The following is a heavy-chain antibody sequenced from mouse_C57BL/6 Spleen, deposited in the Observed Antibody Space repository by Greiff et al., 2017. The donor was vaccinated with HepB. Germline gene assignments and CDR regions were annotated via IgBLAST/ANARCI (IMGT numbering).Heavy chain of an antibody. D-gene: IGHD1-1*01. J-gene: IGHJ2*01. CDR1: GYAFSSYW. CDR3: ARPDYGSSYFDY. V-gene: IGHV1-80*01. Sequence: VKLVESGAELVKPGASVKISCKASGYAFSSYWMNWVKQRPGKGLEWIGQIYPGDGDTNYNGKFKGKATLTADKSSSTAYMQLSSLTSEDSAVYFCARPDYGSSYFDYWGQGTTLTVSS. CDR2: IYPGDGDT.